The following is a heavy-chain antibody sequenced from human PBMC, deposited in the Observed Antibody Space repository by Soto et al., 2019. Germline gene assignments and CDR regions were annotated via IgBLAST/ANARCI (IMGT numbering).Heavy chain of an antibody. D-gene: IGHD6-13*01. Sequence: SETLSLTCAVYGGSFSGYYWSWIRQPPGKGLEWIGEINHSGSTNYNPSLKSRVTISVDTSKNQFSLKLSSVTVADTAVYFCARAPTSRIAAAGTGYFDYWGQGTLVTVSS. CDR1: GGSFSGYY. J-gene: IGHJ4*02. V-gene: IGHV4-34*01. CDR3: ARAPTSRIAAAGTGYFDY. CDR2: INHSGST.